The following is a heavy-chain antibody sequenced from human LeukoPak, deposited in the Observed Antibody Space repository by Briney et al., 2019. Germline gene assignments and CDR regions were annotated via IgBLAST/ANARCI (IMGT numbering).Heavy chain of an antibody. V-gene: IGHV3-48*04. CDR3: AKGLSGSVLYVLPYYMDV. J-gene: IGHJ6*03. CDR2: ISSSSSTI. D-gene: IGHD6-19*01. CDR1: GFTFNSYS. Sequence: GGSLRLSCAASGFTFNSYSMNWVRQAPGKGLEWVSYISSSSSTIYYADSVKGRSTISRDNAKNTLYLQMNSLRAEDTALYYCAKGLSGSVLYVLPYYMDVWGKGTTVTVSS.